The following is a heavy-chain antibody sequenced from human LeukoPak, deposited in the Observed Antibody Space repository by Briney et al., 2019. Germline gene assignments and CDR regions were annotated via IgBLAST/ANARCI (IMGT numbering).Heavy chain of an antibody. Sequence: ASVKVSCKASGGTFSSYAISWVRQAPGQGLEWMGGIIPIFGTANYAQKFQGRVTITRDTSASTAYMELSSLRSEDTAVYYCAREGRYCSGGSCYSRFLDYWGQGTLVTVSS. CDR2: IIPIFGTA. CDR3: AREGRYCSGGSCYSRFLDY. CDR1: GGTFSSYA. D-gene: IGHD2-15*01. J-gene: IGHJ4*02. V-gene: IGHV1-69*05.